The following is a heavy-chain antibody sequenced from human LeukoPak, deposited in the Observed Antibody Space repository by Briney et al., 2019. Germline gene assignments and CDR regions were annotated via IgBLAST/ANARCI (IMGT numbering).Heavy chain of an antibody. V-gene: IGHV4-61*05. J-gene: IGHJ6*03. Sequence: PSETLSLTCTVSGGSIISTDDYWGWIRQPPGKGLEWIGFIYYSGSTNYNPSLKSRVTISVHTSKNQFSLKLSSVTAADTAVYYCARTTEGGYSYGSFYYYYMDVWGKGATVTISS. CDR2: IYYSGST. D-gene: IGHD5-18*01. CDR1: GGSIISTDDY. CDR3: ARTTEGGYSYGSFYYYYMDV.